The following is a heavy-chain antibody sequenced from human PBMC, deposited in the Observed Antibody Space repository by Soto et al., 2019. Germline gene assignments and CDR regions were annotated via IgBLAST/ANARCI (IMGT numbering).Heavy chain of an antibody. CDR3: AREGYCSSTSCYIAIYYYGMDV. CDR1: GYTFTSYG. CDR2: ISAYNGNT. V-gene: IGHV1-18*04. J-gene: IGHJ6*02. D-gene: IGHD2-2*02. Sequence: GASVKVSCKASGYTFTSYGISWVRQAPGQGLEWMGWISAYNGNTNYAQKPQGRDTMTTDTSTSTAYMELRSLRSDDTAVYYCAREGYCSSTSCYIAIYYYGMDVWGQGTTVTVSS.